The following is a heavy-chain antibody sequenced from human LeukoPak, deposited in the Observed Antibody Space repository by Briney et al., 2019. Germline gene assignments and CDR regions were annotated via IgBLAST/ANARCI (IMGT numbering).Heavy chain of an antibody. V-gene: IGHV3-23*01. Sequence: GGSLRLSCAAPGFTFSSYAMSWVRQAPGKGLEWVSAISGSGGSTYYADSVKGRFTISRDNTKNTLYLQMNSLRAEDTAVYYCAKGIAAPAVEDYWGQGTLVTVSS. CDR1: GFTFSSYA. CDR3: AKGIAAPAVEDY. CDR2: ISGSGGST. J-gene: IGHJ4*02. D-gene: IGHD6-13*01.